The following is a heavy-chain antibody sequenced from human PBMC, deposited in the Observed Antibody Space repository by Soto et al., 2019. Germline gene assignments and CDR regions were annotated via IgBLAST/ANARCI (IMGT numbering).Heavy chain of an antibody. D-gene: IGHD3-10*01. CDR1: GFAFGDYA. J-gene: IGHJ6*02. CDR3: AKDRSSGSPYYGMDF. V-gene: IGHV3-9*01. Sequence: LRLSCSASGFAFGDYAMHLVRQVPLKGLEWVSGFKWNSGDVGYADSVKGRFTISRDNARNSLYLQMNSLRPEDTAVYYCAKDRSSGSPYYGMDFWGQGTMVTVSS. CDR2: FKWNSGDV.